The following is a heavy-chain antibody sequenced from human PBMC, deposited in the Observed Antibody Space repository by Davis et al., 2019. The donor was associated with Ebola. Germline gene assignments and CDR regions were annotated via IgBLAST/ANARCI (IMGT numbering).Heavy chain of an antibody. CDR3: VRGTGVVVVIGIPTETFDI. CDR1: GFTFSSYA. CDR2: ISGSGGST. Sequence: PGGSLRLSCAASGFTFSSYAMSWVRQAPGKGLEWVSAISGSGGSTYYADSVKGRFTISRDNSKNTLYLQMNSLRAEDTAVYYCVRGTGVVVVIGIPTETFDIWGQGTMVTVSS. V-gene: IGHV3-23*01. D-gene: IGHD2-21*01. J-gene: IGHJ3*02.